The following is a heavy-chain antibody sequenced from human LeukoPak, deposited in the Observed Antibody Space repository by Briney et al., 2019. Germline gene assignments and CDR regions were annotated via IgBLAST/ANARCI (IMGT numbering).Heavy chain of an antibody. CDR1: GYTFTGYY. Sequence: ASVKVSCKASGYTFTGYYMHWVRQAPGQGLEWMGRINPNSGGTNYARKFQGRVTMTRDTSISTAYMELSRLRSDDTAVYYCARDQWFGELPIGDFWGQGTLVTVSS. D-gene: IGHD3-10*01. CDR2: INPNSGGT. V-gene: IGHV1-2*06. J-gene: IGHJ4*02. CDR3: ARDQWFGELPIGDF.